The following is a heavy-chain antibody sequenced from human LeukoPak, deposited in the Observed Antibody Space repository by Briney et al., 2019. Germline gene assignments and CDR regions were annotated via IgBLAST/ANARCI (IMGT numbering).Heavy chain of an antibody. V-gene: IGHV4-59*01. CDR3: ARSSYSSSPFDFDY. CDR2: IYYSGST. Sequence: SETLSLTCTVSGGSISSYYWSWIRQPPGKGLEWIGYIYYSGSTNYNPSLESRVTISVDTSKNQFSLKLSSVTAADTAVYYCARSSYSSSPFDFDYWGQGTLVTVSS. D-gene: IGHD6-6*01. J-gene: IGHJ4*02. CDR1: GGSISSYY.